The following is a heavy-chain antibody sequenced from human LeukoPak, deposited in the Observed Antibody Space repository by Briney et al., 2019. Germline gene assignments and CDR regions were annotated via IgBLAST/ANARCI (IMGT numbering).Heavy chain of an antibody. CDR2: INHSGST. D-gene: IGHD4-17*01. Sequence: QTSETLSLTCAVYGGSFSGYYWSWIRQPPGKGLEWIGEINHSGSTNYNPSLKSRVTISVDTSKNQFSLKPSSVTAADTAVYYCAGYDYGDYRFDYWGQGTLVTVSS. CDR3: AGYDYGDYRFDY. CDR1: GGSFSGYY. J-gene: IGHJ4*02. V-gene: IGHV4-34*01.